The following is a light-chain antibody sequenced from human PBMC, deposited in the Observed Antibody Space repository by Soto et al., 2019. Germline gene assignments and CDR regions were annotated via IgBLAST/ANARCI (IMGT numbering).Light chain of an antibody. V-gene: IGKV3-11*01. CDR1: QSIANY. CDR3: QHYKMYSPWT. Sequence: DIVLTQSPATLSLSPGERATLSCRASQSIANYLAWYQQKPGQAPRLLLYDASNRATGIPARFSGSVSGTDFTLTISSLQPDDFATYYCQHYKMYSPWTFGQGTKVEIK. J-gene: IGKJ1*01. CDR2: DAS.